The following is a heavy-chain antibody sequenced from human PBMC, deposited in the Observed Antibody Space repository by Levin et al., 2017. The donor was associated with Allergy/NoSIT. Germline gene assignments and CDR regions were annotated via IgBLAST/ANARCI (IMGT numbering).Heavy chain of an antibody. CDR3: ARDEGATGTTVWFDP. Sequence: ASVKVSCKASGYTFTGYYMHWVRQAPGQGLEWMGWINPNSGGTNYAQKFQGRVTMTRDTSISTAYMELSRLRSDDTAVYYCARDEGATGTTVWFDPWGQGTLVTVSS. CDR1: GYTFTGYY. V-gene: IGHV1-2*02. D-gene: IGHD1-1*01. CDR2: INPNSGGT. J-gene: IGHJ5*02.